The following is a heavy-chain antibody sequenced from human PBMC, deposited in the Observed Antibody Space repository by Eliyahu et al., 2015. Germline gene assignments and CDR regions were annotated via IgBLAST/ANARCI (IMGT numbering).Heavy chain of an antibody. CDR3: ARHLFGSYGSGSYYY. CDR2: INHSGST. J-gene: IGHJ4*02. D-gene: IGHD3-10*01. CDR1: GGSFSGYY. V-gene: IGHV4-34*01. Sequence: QVQLQQWGAGLLKPSETLSLTCAVYGGSFSGYYWSWIRQPPGKGLEWIGEINHSGSTNYNPSLKSRVTISVDTSKNQFSLKLSSVTAADTAVYYCARHLFGSYGSGSYYYWGQGTLVTVSS.